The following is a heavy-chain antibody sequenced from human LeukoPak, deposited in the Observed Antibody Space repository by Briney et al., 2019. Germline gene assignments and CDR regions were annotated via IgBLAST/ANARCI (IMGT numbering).Heavy chain of an antibody. V-gene: IGHV1-69*06. D-gene: IGHD3-22*01. CDR2: IIPIFGTA. CDR3: ARGTSYYYDSSGYHY. CDR1: GYTFTMYY. J-gene: IGHJ4*02. Sequence: SVKVSCKASGYTFTMYYMHWVRQAPGQGLEWMGGIIPIFGTANYAQKFQGRVTITADKSTSTAYMELSSLRSEDTAVYYCARGTSYYYDSSGYHYWGQGTLVTVSS.